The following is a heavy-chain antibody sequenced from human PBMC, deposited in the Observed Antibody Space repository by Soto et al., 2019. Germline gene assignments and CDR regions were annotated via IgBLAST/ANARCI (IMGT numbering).Heavy chain of an antibody. D-gene: IGHD4-17*01. Sequence: GGSLRLSCEGSGFNFRNFNMIWVRQAPGKGLEWVSSVSGSSSYIYYADSVKGRFTVSRDNANNLVFLQMNGLRPEDTAMYYCARDLRGHYGPWGQGTMVTVS. CDR1: GFNFRNFN. V-gene: IGHV3-21*06. J-gene: IGHJ3*01. CDR2: VSGSSSYI. CDR3: ARDLRGHYGP.